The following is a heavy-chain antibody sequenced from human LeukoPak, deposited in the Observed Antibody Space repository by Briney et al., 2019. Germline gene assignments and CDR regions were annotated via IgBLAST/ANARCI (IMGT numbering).Heavy chain of an antibody. CDR3: ARDHRVGHHYFYYGMDI. CDR1: GGSIGNYY. Sequence: NSSETLSLTCTVSGGSIGNYYWNWIRQPPGKGPEWIGYIYYTGSTIYNPSLQSRLTISLDTSKNQISLKLSSVTAADTAIYYCARDHRVGHHYFYYGMDIWGQGTTVIVSS. V-gene: IGHV4-59*01. J-gene: IGHJ6*02. CDR2: IYYTGST.